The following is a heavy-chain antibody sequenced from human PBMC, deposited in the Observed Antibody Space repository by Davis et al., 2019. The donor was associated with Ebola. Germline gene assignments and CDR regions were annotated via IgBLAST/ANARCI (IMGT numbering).Heavy chain of an antibody. D-gene: IGHD6-19*01. CDR1: GFTFSSYG. CDR2: ISYDGSNK. J-gene: IGHJ4*02. CDR3: ATSSGWYVY. V-gene: IGHV3-30*03. Sequence: GESLKISCAASGFTFSSYGMHWVRQAPGKGLEWVAVISYDGSNKYYADSVKGRFTISRDNAKNSLYLQMNSLRAEDTAVYYCATSSGWYVYWGQGTLVTVSS.